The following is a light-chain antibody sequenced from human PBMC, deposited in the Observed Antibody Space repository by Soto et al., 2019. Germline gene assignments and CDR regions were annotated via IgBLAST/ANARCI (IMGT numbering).Light chain of an antibody. Sequence: QSVLTQPASMSGSPGQSITISCTGTNSDVGAYNYVSWYQQYPGKAPKLIIYGVSNRPSGVSNRFSGSKFGNTASLTISGLQSDDEADYYCNSYAGSSYVLGHGTKVTV. V-gene: IGLV2-14*01. J-gene: IGLJ1*01. CDR1: NSDVGAYNY. CDR2: GVS. CDR3: NSYAGSSYV.